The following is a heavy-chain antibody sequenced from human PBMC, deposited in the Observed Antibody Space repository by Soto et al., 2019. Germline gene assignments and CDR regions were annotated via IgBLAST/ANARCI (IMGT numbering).Heavy chain of an antibody. D-gene: IGHD4-17*01. V-gene: IGHV1-69*13. J-gene: IGHJ4*02. CDR3: ARAMTTVTTREYYFDY. CDR1: GGTFSSYA. CDR2: IIPIFGTA. Sequence: SVKVSCKASGGTFSSYAISWVLQAPGQGLEWMGGIIPIFGTANYAQKFQGRVTITADESTSTAYMELSSLRSEDTAVYYCARAMTTVTTREYYFDYWGQGTLVTVSS.